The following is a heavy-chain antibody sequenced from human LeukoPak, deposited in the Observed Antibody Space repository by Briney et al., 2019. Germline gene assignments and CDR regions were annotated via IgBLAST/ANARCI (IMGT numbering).Heavy chain of an antibody. CDR2: IDPSDSYN. CDR1: GYNFTNCW. CDR3: ARAYSRSRFDY. D-gene: IGHD6-6*01. Sequence: GESLKISCKGSGYNFTNCWISWVRQMPGKGLEWMGTIDPSDSYNNYSPSFQGHVTISADKSISTAYLQWSSLKASDTAMYYCARAYSRSRFDYWGQGTLVTASS. V-gene: IGHV5-10-1*01. J-gene: IGHJ4*02.